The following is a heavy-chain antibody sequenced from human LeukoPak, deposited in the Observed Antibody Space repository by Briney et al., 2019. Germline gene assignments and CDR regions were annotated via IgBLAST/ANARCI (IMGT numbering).Heavy chain of an antibody. Sequence: PSETLSLTCAVYGGSFSGYYWSWIRQPPGKGLEWIGEINHSGSTNYNPSLKSRVTISVDTSKNQFSLKLGSVTAADTAVYYCARGFSSIIAALDYWGQGTLVTVSS. CDR2: INHSGST. D-gene: IGHD6-13*01. V-gene: IGHV4-34*01. J-gene: IGHJ4*02. CDR3: ARGFSSIIAALDY. CDR1: GGSFSGYY.